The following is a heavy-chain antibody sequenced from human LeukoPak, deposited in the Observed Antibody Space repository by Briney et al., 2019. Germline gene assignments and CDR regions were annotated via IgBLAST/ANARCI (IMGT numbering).Heavy chain of an antibody. CDR1: SGSIFTSNW. J-gene: IGHJ3*02. D-gene: IGHD2/OR15-2a*01. CDR3: AGTIVTNAFDI. CDR2: IFHSGST. V-gene: IGHV4-4*02. Sequence: PSGTLSLTCAVSSGSIFTSNWWSWVRQPPGKGLEWIGQIFHSGSTSYSPSLKSRVTISVDTSKNQFSLKLSSVTAADTAVYYCAGTIVTNAFDIWGQGTMVTVSS.